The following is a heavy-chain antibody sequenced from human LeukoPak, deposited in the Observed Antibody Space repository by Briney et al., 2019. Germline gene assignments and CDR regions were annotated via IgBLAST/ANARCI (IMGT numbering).Heavy chain of an antibody. V-gene: IGHV4-39*07. J-gene: IGHJ2*01. CDR2: IYYSGST. CDR1: GGSIRSY. D-gene: IGHD3-22*01. Sequence: SETLSLTCTVSGGSIRSYWGWIRQPPGKGLEWIGSIYYSGSTYYNPSLKSRVTISVDTSKNQFSLKLSSVTAADTAVYYCARITMIGLNWYFDLWGRGTLVTVSS. CDR3: ARITMIGLNWYFDL.